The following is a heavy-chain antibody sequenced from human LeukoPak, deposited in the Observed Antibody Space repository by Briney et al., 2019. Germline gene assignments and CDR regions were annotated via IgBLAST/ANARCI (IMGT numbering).Heavy chain of an antibody. Sequence: GGSLRLSCADSEFTFSDYAMSWVRQAPGKGLEWVSAISGAGGSTYYADSVKGRFTISRDNSKNTLYLQMNSQRAEDTAVYYCAGHLRLQWLAGFDYWGQGTLVTVSS. V-gene: IGHV3-23*01. D-gene: IGHD6-19*01. CDR3: AGHLRLQWLAGFDY. J-gene: IGHJ4*02. CDR2: ISGAGGST. CDR1: EFTFSDYA.